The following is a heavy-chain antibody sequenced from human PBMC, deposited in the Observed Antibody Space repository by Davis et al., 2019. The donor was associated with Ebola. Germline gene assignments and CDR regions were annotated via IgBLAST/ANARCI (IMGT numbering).Heavy chain of an antibody. CDR1: GFTFSSYW. V-gene: IGHV3-7*03. Sequence: GESLKISCAASGFTFSSYWMSWVRQAPGKGLEWVANIKQDGSEKYYVDSVKGRFTISRDNAKNSLYLQMNSLRAEDTAVYYCAKWEMGFLDWGYFDYWGQGTLVTVSS. J-gene: IGHJ4*02. CDR2: IKQDGSEK. D-gene: IGHD3/OR15-3a*01. CDR3: AKWEMGFLDWGYFDY.